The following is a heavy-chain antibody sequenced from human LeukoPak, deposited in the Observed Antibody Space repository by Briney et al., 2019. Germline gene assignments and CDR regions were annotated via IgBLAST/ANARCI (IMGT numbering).Heavy chain of an antibody. D-gene: IGHD3-22*01. CDR1: GYSFTGYY. Sequence: GASVKVSCKASGYSFTGYYLHWVRQAPGQGLEWMGWINSNSGGTNYGKRFQGRVTMTRDTSISTTYMELSSLTSDDTAVYYCASPGITMITMGGDAFDIWGQGTMVTVSS. V-gene: IGHV1-2*02. CDR2: INSNSGGT. J-gene: IGHJ3*02. CDR3: ASPGITMITMGGDAFDI.